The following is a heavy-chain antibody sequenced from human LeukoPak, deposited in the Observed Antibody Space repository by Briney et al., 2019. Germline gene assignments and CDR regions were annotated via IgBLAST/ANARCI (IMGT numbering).Heavy chain of an antibody. J-gene: IGHJ3*02. CDR2: ISASGGST. D-gene: IGHD3-16*01. CDR1: GFSFSSFA. V-gene: IGHV3-23*01. CDR3: AKGFYDNNASGFFDI. Sequence: GGSLRLSCAASGFSFSSFATSWVRQAPGKGLEWVSGISASGGSTYYADSVKGRFTISRDNSKNTLYLQMNSLRAEDTAVYYFAKGFYDNNASGFFDIWGQGTMVTVSS.